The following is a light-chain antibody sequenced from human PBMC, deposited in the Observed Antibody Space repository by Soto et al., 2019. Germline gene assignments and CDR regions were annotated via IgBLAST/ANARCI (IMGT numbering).Light chain of an antibody. CDR3: QQYNNWPPLT. J-gene: IGKJ4*01. CDR1: QSVSGN. Sequence: EIVMTQTPATLSVSPGERATLSGRASQSVSGNLAWYQQRPGQAPRLLIYGASTRATGIPARFSGSGSGTALTLTISSLQTEDFAVYYCQQYNNWPPLTVGGGTKVEIK. CDR2: GAS. V-gene: IGKV3-15*01.